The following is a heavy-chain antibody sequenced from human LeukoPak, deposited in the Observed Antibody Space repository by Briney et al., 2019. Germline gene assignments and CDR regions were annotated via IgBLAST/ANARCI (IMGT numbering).Heavy chain of an antibody. Sequence: PGGSRRLSCVGSGFTFSRSWMSWVRQAPGKGLEWVANIKRDGSEKNYVDSVKGRFIISRDNAKNSIYLQMNSLRDDDTAIYYCARDPGFDSSSWGQGTLVTVSS. CDR3: ARDPGFDSSS. CDR2: IKRDGSEK. CDR1: GFTFSRSW. D-gene: IGHD4-11*01. J-gene: IGHJ4*02. V-gene: IGHV3-7*01.